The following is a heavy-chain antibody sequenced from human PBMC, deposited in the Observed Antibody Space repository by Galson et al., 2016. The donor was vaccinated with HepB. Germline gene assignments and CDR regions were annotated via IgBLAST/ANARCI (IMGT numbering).Heavy chain of an antibody. D-gene: IGHD6-19*01. CDR3: AKGEDRSGWYRLGYYHYGMDV. CDR1: GFTFDDYA. V-gene: IGHV3-43*01. Sequence: SLRLSCAGSGFTFDDYAMHWVRQPPGKGLEWVSLISWDGYTTYYADSVKGRFTLSRDNSKNSLYLQMNSLRTEDTALYYCAKGEDRSGWYRLGYYHYGMDVWGQGTTVTVSS. CDR2: ISWDGYTT. J-gene: IGHJ6*02.